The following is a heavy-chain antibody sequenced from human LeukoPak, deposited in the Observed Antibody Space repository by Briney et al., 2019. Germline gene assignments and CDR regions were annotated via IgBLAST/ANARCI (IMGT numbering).Heavy chain of an antibody. D-gene: IGHD4-17*01. V-gene: IGHV4-34*01. CDR3: ARGYGDYLDNWFDP. CDR1: GGSFSGYY. CDR2: INHSGST. Sequence: PLESLSLTCAVYGGSFSGYYWSWIRQPPGKGLEWIGEINHSGSTNYNPSLKSRVTISVDTSKNQFSLKLSSVTAADTAVYYCARGYGDYLDNWFDPWGQGTLVTVSS. J-gene: IGHJ5*02.